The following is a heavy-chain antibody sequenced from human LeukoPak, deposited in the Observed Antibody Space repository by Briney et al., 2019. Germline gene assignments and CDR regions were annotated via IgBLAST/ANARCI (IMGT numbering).Heavy chain of an antibody. V-gene: IGHV3-23*01. J-gene: IGHJ4*02. CDR2: VSVSGGFT. CDR3: AKSPYGSGTYYFDY. D-gene: IGHD3-10*01. CDR1: GFTFSSYG. Sequence: PGGSLRLSCAASGFTFSSYGMSWVRQAPGKGLESVSVVSVSGGFTYYADSVKGRFTISRDNSKNTLYLQMNSLRAEDTAVYYCAKSPYGSGTYYFDYWGQGTLVTVSS.